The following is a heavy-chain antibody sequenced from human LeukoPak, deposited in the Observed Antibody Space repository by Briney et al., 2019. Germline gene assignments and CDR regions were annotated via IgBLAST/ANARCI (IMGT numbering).Heavy chain of an antibody. CDR1: GYSISSGYY. V-gene: IGHV4-38-2*02. Sequence: SETLSLTCTVSGYSISSGYYWGWIRQPPGKGLEWIGSIYHSGSTYYNPSLKSRVTISVDSSKNQFSLWLSSVTAADTAVYYCARVGSIAARPQYFDYWGQGTLVTVSS. CDR3: ARVGSIAARPQYFDY. D-gene: IGHD6-6*01. J-gene: IGHJ4*02. CDR2: IYHSGST.